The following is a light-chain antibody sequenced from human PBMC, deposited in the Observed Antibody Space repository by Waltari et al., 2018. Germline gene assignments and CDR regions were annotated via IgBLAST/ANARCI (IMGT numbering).Light chain of an antibody. CDR1: SGSVSSTSY. CDR2: KIN. J-gene: IGLJ3*02. CDR3: ALYMGSGIWV. V-gene: IGLV8-61*01. Sequence: QIAVTQEPSLSVSPGGTVTLTCALSSGSVSSTSYASWYQQTPGQTPRTLVYKINTRSSGFPDRFSGSMLGNKAALTITGAQAEDESDYYCALYMGSGIWVFGGGTKLTVL.